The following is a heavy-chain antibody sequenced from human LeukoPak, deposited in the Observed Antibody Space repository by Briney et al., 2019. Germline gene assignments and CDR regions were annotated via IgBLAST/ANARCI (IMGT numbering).Heavy chain of an antibody. V-gene: IGHV1-69*05. J-gene: IGHJ4*02. CDR1: GGTFSNFA. Sequence: GASVKVSCKASGGTFSNFAISWVRQAPGQGLEWMGGIIPIFGTANYAQKFQGRVTIITGESTSTAYMELSSLISEDTAVYYCARGPLFYGPGVTYFDDWGQGTLVTVSS. CDR3: ARGPLFYGPGVTYFDD. CDR2: IIPIFGTA. D-gene: IGHD3-10*01.